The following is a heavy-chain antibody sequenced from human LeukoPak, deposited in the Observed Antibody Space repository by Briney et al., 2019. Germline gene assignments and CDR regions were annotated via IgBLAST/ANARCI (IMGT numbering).Heavy chain of an antibody. Sequence: PSETLSLTGAVYGGSFSGYYWSWIRQPPGKGLEWIGEINHSGSTNYNPSLKSRVTVSVDTSKNQFSLKLSAVTAADTAVYYCAREREIELERGGGVDYWGQGTLVTVSS. CDR2: INHSGST. D-gene: IGHD1-1*01. CDR3: AREREIELERGGGVDY. J-gene: IGHJ4*02. CDR1: GGSFSGYY. V-gene: IGHV4-34*01.